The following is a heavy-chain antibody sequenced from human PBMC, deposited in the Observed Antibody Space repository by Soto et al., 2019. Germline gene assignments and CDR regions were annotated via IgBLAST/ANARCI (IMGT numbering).Heavy chain of an antibody. D-gene: IGHD1-26*01. CDR3: ARGSLEWEPTWFDP. CDR2: ISYDGSNK. CDR1: GFTFSSYA. Sequence: PGGSLRLSCAASGFTFSSYAMHWVRQAPGKGLEWVAVISYDGSNKYYADSVKGRFTISRDNSKNTLYLQMNSLRAEDTAVYYWARGSLEWEPTWFDPWGQGTLVTVSS. J-gene: IGHJ5*02. V-gene: IGHV3-30-3*01.